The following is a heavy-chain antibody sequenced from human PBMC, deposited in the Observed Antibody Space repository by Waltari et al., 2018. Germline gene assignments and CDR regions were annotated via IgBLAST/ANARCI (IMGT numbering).Heavy chain of an antibody. J-gene: IGHJ6*03. V-gene: IGHV4-31*03. Sequence: QVQLQESGPGLVKPSQTLSLTCTVSGGSISSGGYYWSWIRQPPGKGLEWIGYIYYSGSTYYNPSLKSRVTISVDTSKNQFSLKLSSVTAADTAVYYCARVGKVRDYYYYYMDVWGKGTTVTVSS. CDR1: GGSISSGGYY. CDR2: IYYSGST. D-gene: IGHD1-1*01. CDR3: ARVGKVRDYYYYYMDV.